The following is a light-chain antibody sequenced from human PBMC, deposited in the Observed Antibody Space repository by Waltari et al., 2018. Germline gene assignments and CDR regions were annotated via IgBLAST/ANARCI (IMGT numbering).Light chain of an antibody. Sequence: EIVMTQSPATLSVSPGERATLSCRASQSVSSNLAWYQQTPGQAPRLLIYGASTRATGFPARFSGSGSGTEFTLTISSLQSEDFAVYYCQQYNNWPLWTFGQGTKVEIK. CDR3: QQYNNWPLWT. CDR1: QSVSSN. CDR2: GAS. V-gene: IGKV3-15*01. J-gene: IGKJ1*01.